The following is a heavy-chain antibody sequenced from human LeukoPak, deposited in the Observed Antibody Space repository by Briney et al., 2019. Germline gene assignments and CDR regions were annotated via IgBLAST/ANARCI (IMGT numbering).Heavy chain of an antibody. D-gene: IGHD6-19*01. Sequence: GRSLGLSCAASGFTFSSYGITWVRQAPGKGLEWVSTISATGGSTYYADSVKGRFTISRDNSKDTLYLQMNSLRAEDTAVYYCAKGGYSSGWRNYFDYWGQGTLVTVSS. CDR1: GFTFSSYG. CDR2: ISATGGST. V-gene: IGHV3-23*01. J-gene: IGHJ4*02. CDR3: AKGGYSSGWRNYFDY.